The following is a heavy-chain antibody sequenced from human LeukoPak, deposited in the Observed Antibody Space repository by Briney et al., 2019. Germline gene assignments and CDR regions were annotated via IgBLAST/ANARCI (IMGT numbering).Heavy chain of an antibody. CDR2: IYHSGNT. V-gene: IGHV4-39*01. Sequence: SETLSLTCTVSGGSISSSSYYWGWIRQPPGKGLEWRGSIYHSGNTYYNPSLKGRLTISVDTSKNQFSLKLSSVAAADTAVYYCARQQPELDYWGQGTLVTVSS. CDR1: GGSISSSSYY. D-gene: IGHD1-14*01. CDR3: ARQQPELDY. J-gene: IGHJ4*02.